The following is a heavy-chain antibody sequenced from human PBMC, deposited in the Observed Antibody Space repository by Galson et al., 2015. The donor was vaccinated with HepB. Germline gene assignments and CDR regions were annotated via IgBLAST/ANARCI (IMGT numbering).Heavy chain of an antibody. CDR1: GFTFSDYC. CDR3: ARVAHSDYGDHAHFDF. V-gene: IGHV3-11*06. J-gene: IGHJ4*02. CDR2: ISANTIYT. D-gene: IGHD4-17*01. Sequence: SLRLSCAASGFTFSDYCMTWIRQVPGKGLEWISYISANTIYTNYAASVKGRFTISRDNVKNSVFLQMNSLRAVDAALYYCARVAHSDYGDHAHFDFWGRGTLVTVSS.